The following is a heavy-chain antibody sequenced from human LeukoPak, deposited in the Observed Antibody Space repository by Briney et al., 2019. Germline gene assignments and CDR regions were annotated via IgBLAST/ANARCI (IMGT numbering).Heavy chain of an antibody. CDR2: IKSKTDGGTT. Sequence: GGSLRLSCAASGFTFSNAWMTWVRQGPGKGLEWVGHIKSKTDGGTTDYAAPVKGRFTISRDDSKNTLYLQMNSLKTEDTAVYYCTSRLLWFGEGGQGTLVTVSS. J-gene: IGHJ4*02. CDR3: TSRLLWFGE. CDR1: GFTFSNAW. V-gene: IGHV3-15*01. D-gene: IGHD3-10*01.